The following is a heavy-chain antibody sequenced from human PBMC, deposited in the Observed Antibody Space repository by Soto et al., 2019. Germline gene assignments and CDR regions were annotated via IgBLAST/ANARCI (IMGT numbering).Heavy chain of an antibody. V-gene: IGHV4-59*01. CDR2: IYYSGST. CDR3: ARTSLAAAGPYFDY. CDR1: GGSISSYY. D-gene: IGHD6-13*01. Sequence: SDTLSLTCTVSGGSISSYYWSWIRQPPGKGLEWIGYIYYSGSTNYNPSLKSRVTISVDTSKNQFSLKLSSVTAADTAVYYCARTSLAAAGPYFDYWGQGTLVTVSS. J-gene: IGHJ4*02.